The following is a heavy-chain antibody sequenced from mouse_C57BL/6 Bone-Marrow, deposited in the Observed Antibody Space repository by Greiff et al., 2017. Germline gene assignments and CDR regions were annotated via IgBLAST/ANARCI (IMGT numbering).Heavy chain of an antibody. CDR2: ISSGSSTI. J-gene: IGHJ2*01. D-gene: IGHD5-1*01. CDR1: GFTFSDYG. Sequence: EVKLVESGGGLVKPGGSLKLSCAASGFTFSDYGMHWVRQAPEKGLEWVAYISSGSSTIYSADTVQGRFTISRDNAKNTMFLQMTSLRSEDTAMYYCAVPPGYWCQGTTLTVSS. CDR3: AVPPGY. V-gene: IGHV5-17*01.